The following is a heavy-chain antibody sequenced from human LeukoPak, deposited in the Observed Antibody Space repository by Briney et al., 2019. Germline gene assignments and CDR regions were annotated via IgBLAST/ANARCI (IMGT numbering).Heavy chain of an antibody. D-gene: IGHD1-26*01. J-gene: IGHJ4*02. V-gene: IGHV3-30-3*01. CDR3: AKDQVRWELLGNFDY. CDR2: ISYDGSNK. Sequence: GGSLILSCAACGFTFSSYAMHWFRQAPGKALEWLAVISYDGSNKYYADSVKGRFTISRDNSKNTLYLQMNSLRAEDTAVYYCAKDQVRWELLGNFDYWGQGTLVTVSS. CDR1: GFTFSSYA.